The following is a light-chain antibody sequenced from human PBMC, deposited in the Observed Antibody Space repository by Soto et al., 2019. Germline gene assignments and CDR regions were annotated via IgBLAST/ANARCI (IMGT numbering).Light chain of an antibody. Sequence: ETVMTQSPATLSVSPGERATLSCRASQSVNSNLAWYQQESGQPPRLLVFGASTRATGVPARFSGSWSGTEFTLTISGLQSEDFAVYLCRQYASWPLTFGGGTKVEI. CDR2: GAS. V-gene: IGKV3-15*01. CDR3: RQYASWPLT. CDR1: QSVNSN. J-gene: IGKJ4*01.